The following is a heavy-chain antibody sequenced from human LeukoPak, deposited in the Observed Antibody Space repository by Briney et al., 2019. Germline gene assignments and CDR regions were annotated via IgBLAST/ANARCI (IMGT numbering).Heavy chain of an antibody. Sequence: SVKVSCKASGGTFSSYAISWVRQAPGQGLEWMGGIIPIFGTANYAQKFQGRVTITTDESTSTAYMGLSSLRSEDTAVYYCARGPNIVGAPRPNYYYYMDVWGKGTTVTVSS. CDR2: IIPIFGTA. J-gene: IGHJ6*03. D-gene: IGHD1-26*01. CDR1: GGTFSSYA. CDR3: ARGPNIVGAPRPNYYYYMDV. V-gene: IGHV1-69*05.